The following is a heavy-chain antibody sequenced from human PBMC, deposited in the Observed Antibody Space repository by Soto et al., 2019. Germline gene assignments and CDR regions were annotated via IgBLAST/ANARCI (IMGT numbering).Heavy chain of an antibody. CDR3: AKDSGYDLDYTTFDY. D-gene: IGHD5-12*01. Sequence: GGSLRLSCAASGFTFGDYAMHWIRQAPGKGLEWVSGISWNSGSIGYADSVKGRFTISRDNARNSLYLQMNSLRAEDTALYYCAKDSGYDLDYTTFDYWGQGTLVTVSS. V-gene: IGHV3-9*01. CDR2: ISWNSGSI. CDR1: GFTFGDYA. J-gene: IGHJ4*02.